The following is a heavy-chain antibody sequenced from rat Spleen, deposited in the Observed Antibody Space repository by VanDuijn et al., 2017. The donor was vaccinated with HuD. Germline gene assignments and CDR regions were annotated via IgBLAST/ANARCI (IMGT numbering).Heavy chain of an antibody. CDR1: GFTFSNYD. CDR3: ALGRVSSYIYDVMDA. V-gene: IGHV5-25*01. J-gene: IGHJ2*01. CDR2: ISNGGGNT. Sequence: EVQLVESGGGLVQPERSMKLSCAASGFTFSNYDMAWVRQAPTKGLEWVASISNGGGNTYYRDSVKGRFTISRDNAKSTLYLQMDSLRSEDTATYYCALGRVSSYIYDVMDAWGQGVMVTVSS. D-gene: IGHD1-2*01.